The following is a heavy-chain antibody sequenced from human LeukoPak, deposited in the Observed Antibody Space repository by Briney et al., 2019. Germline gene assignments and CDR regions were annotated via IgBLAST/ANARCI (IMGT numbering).Heavy chain of an antibody. CDR3: AKDIEGYYGSGSGFDY. D-gene: IGHD3-10*01. J-gene: IGHJ4*02. CDR1: GFTFDDYT. CDR2: ISWDGGST. V-gene: IGHV3-43*01. Sequence: GGSLRLSCAASGFTFDDYTMHWVRQAPGKGLEWVSLISWDGGSTYYADSVKGRFTISRDNSKNSLYLQMNSLRTEDTALYYCAKDIEGYYGSGSGFDYWGQGTLVTVSS.